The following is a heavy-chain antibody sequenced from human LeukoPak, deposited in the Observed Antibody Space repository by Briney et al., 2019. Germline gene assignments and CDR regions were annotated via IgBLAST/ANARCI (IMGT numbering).Heavy chain of an antibody. D-gene: IGHD1-26*01. V-gene: IGHV4-39*07. CDR3: ARTGGSLYFYYYMDV. J-gene: IGHJ6*03. CDR1: GRSLRSSSSN. CDR2: IEYTETP. Sequence: PSETLSLPCTVSGRSLRSSSSNCGWIRQPPGKGLEWIGRIEYTETPYYNPSLKSRLTLSVDTPNNQFSLRLASMSAEDPALYYCARTGGSLYFYYYMDVWGKGTTVTVSS.